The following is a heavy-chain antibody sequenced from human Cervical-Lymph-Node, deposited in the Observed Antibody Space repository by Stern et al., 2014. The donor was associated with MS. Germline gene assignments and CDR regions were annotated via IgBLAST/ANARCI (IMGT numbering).Heavy chain of an antibody. CDR1: GFIFRNYA. J-gene: IGHJ4*02. D-gene: IGHD1-26*01. Sequence: VQLVQSGGGVVQPGWSLRLSCAASGFIFRNYAAHWVRQPPGKGPEWVAIISFDGRDKYYTDSVKGRFTVSRDNSKNRLYLEMNSLRLEDTAVYYCAKGGSGSYLDWGQGSLVTVSS. V-gene: IGHV3-30*04. CDR2: ISFDGRDK. CDR3: AKGGSGSYLD.